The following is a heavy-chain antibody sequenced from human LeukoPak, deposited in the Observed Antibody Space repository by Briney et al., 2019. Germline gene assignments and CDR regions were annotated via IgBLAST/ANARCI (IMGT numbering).Heavy chain of an antibody. CDR2: INPNSGGT. Sequence: GASVKVSCTASGYTFTGYYMHWVRQAPGQGLEWMGWINPNSGGTNYAQKFQGRVTMTRDTSISTAYMELSRLRSDDTAVYYCARDQGRWLQFEYYFDYWGQGTLVTVSS. V-gene: IGHV1-2*02. CDR3: ARDQGRWLQFEYYFDY. D-gene: IGHD5-12*01. J-gene: IGHJ4*02. CDR1: GYTFTGYY.